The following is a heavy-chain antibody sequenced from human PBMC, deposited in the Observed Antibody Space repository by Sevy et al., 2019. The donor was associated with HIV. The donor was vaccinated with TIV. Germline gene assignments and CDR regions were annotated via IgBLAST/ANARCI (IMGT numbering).Heavy chain of an antibody. CDR2: FFHSGTT. CDR3: ARSRAYPRDSDDGFAN. Sequence: SETLSLTCLVSGASITTNYWSWVRQAPGKGLEWIGYFFHSGTTNYNRSLKSRVPISGDTSKNEFSLRLTSVTAADTAVYYCARSRAYPRDSDDGFANWGQGTMVTVSS. J-gene: IGHJ3*02. D-gene: IGHD2-21*01. CDR1: GASITTNY. V-gene: IGHV4-59*01.